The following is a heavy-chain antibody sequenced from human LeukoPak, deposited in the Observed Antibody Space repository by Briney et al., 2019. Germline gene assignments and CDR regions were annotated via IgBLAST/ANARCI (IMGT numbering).Heavy chain of an antibody. Sequence: ASVKVSCKASGYTFTSYDIHWVRQATGQGLEWMGWMNPNSGNTGYAQNFQGRVTITRNTSISTAYMELSSLRSEDTAVCYCAIVAGTLNYWGQGTLVTVSS. CDR2: MNPNSGNT. J-gene: IGHJ4*02. CDR1: GYTFTSYD. V-gene: IGHV1-8*01. CDR3: AIVAGTLNY. D-gene: IGHD6-19*01.